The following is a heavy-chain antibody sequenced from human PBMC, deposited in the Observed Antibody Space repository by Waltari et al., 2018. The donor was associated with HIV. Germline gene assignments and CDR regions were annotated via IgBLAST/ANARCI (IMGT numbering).Heavy chain of an antibody. CDR1: GYSISSGYY. V-gene: IGHV4-38-2*02. D-gene: IGHD2-15*01. Sequence: QVQLQESGPGLVKPSETLSLTCGVSGYSISSGYYWGWIRPPPGKGLEWIGTIFHTGRISSNPSRKRRIRMALDTSKNQFSLSLYSLTAAYTAVYYCARERWHCSGAACYGWFDPWGQGTLVTVSS. CDR3: ARERWHCSGAACYGWFDP. CDR2: IFHTGRI. J-gene: IGHJ5*02.